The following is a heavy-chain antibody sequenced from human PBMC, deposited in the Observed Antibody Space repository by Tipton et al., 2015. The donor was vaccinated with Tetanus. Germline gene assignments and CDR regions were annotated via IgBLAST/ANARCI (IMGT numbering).Heavy chain of an antibody. CDR3: ARAHCTDGVCNFDF. Sequence: QLVQSGGEVKKPGESLKISCKGSGYIFNNYWIGWVRQKPGKGLEWMGIIYPGDSDTRYSPSFQGQVTISIDKSINTAYLQWSSLKASDTSMFYCARAHCTDGVCNFDFWGQGSLVTVAS. V-gene: IGHV5-51*01. CDR2: IYPGDSDT. CDR1: GYIFNNYW. D-gene: IGHD2-8*01. J-gene: IGHJ4*02.